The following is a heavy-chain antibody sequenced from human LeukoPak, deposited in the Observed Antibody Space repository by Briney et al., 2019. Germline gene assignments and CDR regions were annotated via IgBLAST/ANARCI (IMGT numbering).Heavy chain of an antibody. J-gene: IGHJ3*02. Sequence: PGGSLRLSCAASGFTFSSYDMHWVRQATGKGLEWVSAIGTAGDTYYPGSVKGRFTISRENAKNSLYLQMNSLRAGDTAVYYCARGYDPNDSNRYGYAFDTWGQGTMVTVSS. CDR1: GFTFSSYD. D-gene: IGHD3-22*01. V-gene: IGHV3-13*01. CDR2: IGTAGDT. CDR3: ARGYDPNDSNRYGYAFDT.